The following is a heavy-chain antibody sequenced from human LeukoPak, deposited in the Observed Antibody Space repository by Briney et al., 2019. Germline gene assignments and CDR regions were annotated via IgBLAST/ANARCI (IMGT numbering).Heavy chain of an antibody. CDR2: IYPGDSDT. CDR3: ARLRRYSRTYYYYGMDV. J-gene: IGHJ6*02. D-gene: IGHD6-13*01. V-gene: IGHV5-51*01. CDR1: GYSFTGYW. Sequence: GESLKISCKGSGYSFTGYWIGWVRQMPGKGLEWMGIIYPGDSDTRYSPSFQGQVTISADKSISTAYLQWSSLKASDTAMYYCARLRRYSRTYYYYGMDVWGQGTTVTVSS.